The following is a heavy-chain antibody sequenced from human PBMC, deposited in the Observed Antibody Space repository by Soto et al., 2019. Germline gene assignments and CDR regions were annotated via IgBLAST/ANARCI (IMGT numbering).Heavy chain of an antibody. CDR2: ISGSGGST. V-gene: IGHV3-23*01. D-gene: IGHD3-22*01. Sequence: EVQLLESGGGLVQPGGSLRLSCAASGFTFSSYAMSWVRQAPGKGLEWVSAISGSGGSTYYADSVKGRFTISRDNSKNTLYLQMNSLRAEDTAVYYCAPPPSYDLLLFVPDFDYWGQGTLVTVSS. J-gene: IGHJ4*02. CDR1: GFTFSSYA. CDR3: APPPSYDLLLFVPDFDY.